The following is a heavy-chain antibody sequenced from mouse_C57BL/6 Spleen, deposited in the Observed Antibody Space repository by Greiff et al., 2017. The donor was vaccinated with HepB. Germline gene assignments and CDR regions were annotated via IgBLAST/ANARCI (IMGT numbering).Heavy chain of an antibody. CDR1: GYTFTNYW. Sequence: QVQLQQSGAELVRPGTSVKMSCKASGYTFTNYWIGWAKQRPGHGLEWIGDIYPGGGYTNYNEKFKGKATLTADNSSSTAYMQFCSLTSEDSAIYYCARGDYYGSRYYAMDYWGQGTSVTVSS. CDR3: ARGDYYGSRYYAMDY. J-gene: IGHJ4*01. V-gene: IGHV1-63*01. CDR2: IYPGGGYT. D-gene: IGHD1-1*01.